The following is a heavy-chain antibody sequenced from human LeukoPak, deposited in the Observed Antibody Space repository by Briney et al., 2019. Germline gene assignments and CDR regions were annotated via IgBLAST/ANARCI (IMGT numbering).Heavy chain of an antibody. D-gene: IGHD3-10*01. CDR3: ARGLPPRTPYYYGSGSYPLSGWFDP. CDR1: GFTFSSYG. CDR2: ISYDGSNK. J-gene: IGHJ5*02. V-gene: IGHV3-30*03. Sequence: GGSLRLSCAASGFTFSSYGMHWVRQAPGKGLEWVAVISYDGSNKYYVDCVKGRFTISRDNSNNTLYLQMNSLRAEDTAVYYCARGLPPRTPYYYGSGSYPLSGWFDPWGQGPLVTVSS.